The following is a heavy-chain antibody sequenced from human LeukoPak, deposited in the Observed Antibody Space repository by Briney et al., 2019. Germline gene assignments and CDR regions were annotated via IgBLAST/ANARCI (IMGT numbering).Heavy chain of an antibody. CDR2: IKGDGSGA. CDR1: GFTFSTHW. Sequence: PGGSLRLSCAASGFTFSTHWMHWVRQAPGKGLVWVSRIKGDGSGATYAASVKGRFTISRDNGKNTLYLQMNSRRAEDTAFYYCSGGLGGSGYYPGDFWGQGTLVTVSS. J-gene: IGHJ4*02. CDR3: SGGLGGSGYYPGDF. D-gene: IGHD3-3*01. V-gene: IGHV3-74*01.